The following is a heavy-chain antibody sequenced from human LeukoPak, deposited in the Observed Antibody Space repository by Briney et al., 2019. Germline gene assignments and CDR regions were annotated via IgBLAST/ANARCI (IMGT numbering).Heavy chain of an antibody. CDR1: GGSISSYY. CDR3: ARFSMVRGVIMESYYYYGMDV. V-gene: IGHV4-4*07. J-gene: IGHJ6*02. CDR2: IYTSGST. Sequence: SETLSLTCTVSGGSISSYYWSWIRQPAGKGLEWIGRIYTSGSTNYNPSLKSRVTMSVDTSKNQFSLKLSSVTAADTAVYYCARFSMVRGVIMESYYYYGMDVWGQGTTVTVSS. D-gene: IGHD3-10*01.